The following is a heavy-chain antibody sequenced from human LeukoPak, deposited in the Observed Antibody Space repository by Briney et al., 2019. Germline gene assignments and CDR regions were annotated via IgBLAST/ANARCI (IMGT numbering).Heavy chain of an antibody. D-gene: IGHD3-10*01. Sequence: GESLKISCKGSGYSFTSYWIGWVRQMPGKGLEWMGIIYPGDSDTRYSPSFQGQVTISADKSISTAYLQWSSLKASDTAMYYCARQGSLTMVRGAYGKDVWGQGTTVTVSS. CDR2: IYPGDSDT. J-gene: IGHJ6*02. CDR1: GYSFTSYW. CDR3: ARQGSLTMVRGAYGKDV. V-gene: IGHV5-51*01.